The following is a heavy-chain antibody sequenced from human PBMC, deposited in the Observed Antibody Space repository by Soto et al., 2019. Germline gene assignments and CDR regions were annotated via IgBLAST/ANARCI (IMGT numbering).Heavy chain of an antibody. J-gene: IGHJ3*02. CDR3: ARGHEYGGNSDAFDI. Sequence: QVRLVQSGAEVKKPGSSVKVSCKYSGGTFKTESINWLRQAPGQGLEWMGNILPVFDTTDYAPKFQGRVTITADQATTTAYMELSSLTSQYTSLYFCARGHEYGGNSDAFDIWGQGTMVTVSS. CDR2: ILPVFDTT. D-gene: IGHD4-17*01. V-gene: IGHV1-69*13. CDR1: GGTFKTES.